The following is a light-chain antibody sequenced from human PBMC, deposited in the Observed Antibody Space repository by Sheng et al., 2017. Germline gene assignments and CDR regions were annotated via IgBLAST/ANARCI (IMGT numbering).Light chain of an antibody. J-gene: IGKJ2*01. CDR3: QQYNTSPNN. Sequence: EIVLTQSPGTLSLSPGERATLSCRASQSVHNNYLAWYQQKPGQAPRLLIYGASTRAAGIPDRFSGSGSGTDFTLAISRLEPEDFVVYYCQQYNTSPNNFGQGTKLEIK. CDR1: QSVHNNY. CDR2: GAS. V-gene: IGKV3-20*01.